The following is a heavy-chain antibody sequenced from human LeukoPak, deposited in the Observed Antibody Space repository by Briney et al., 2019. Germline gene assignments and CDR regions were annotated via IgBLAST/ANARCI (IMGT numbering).Heavy chain of an antibody. CDR1: GGSINSDYW. V-gene: IGHV4-4*02. Sequence: SETLSLTCAVSGGSINSDYWWTCVRQPPGKGLEWVGEISHTGSVNYNLSLESRVTISTDKSKNQFSLMLRSVAAADTAVYYCARHDDFLSPYDYWGQGVLVTVSS. J-gene: IGHJ4*02. D-gene: IGHD3-3*01. CDR3: ARHDDFLSPYDY. CDR2: ISHTGSV.